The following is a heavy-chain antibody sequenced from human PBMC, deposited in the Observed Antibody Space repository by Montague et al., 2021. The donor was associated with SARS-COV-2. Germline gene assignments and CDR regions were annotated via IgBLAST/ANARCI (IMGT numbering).Heavy chain of an antibody. V-gene: IGHV3-30-3*01. CDR2: ISYDGSNK. CDR3: ARVFAGLYSTPSDY. CDR1: GFTFSRYA. J-gene: IGHJ4*02. D-gene: IGHD2/OR15-2a*01. Sequence: SLRLSCAASGFTFSRYAMHWVRQAPGKGLEWVAVISYDGSNKYYADSVKGRFTISRDNSKNTLYLQMNSLRAEDTAVYYCARVFAGLYSTPSDYWGQGTLVTVSS.